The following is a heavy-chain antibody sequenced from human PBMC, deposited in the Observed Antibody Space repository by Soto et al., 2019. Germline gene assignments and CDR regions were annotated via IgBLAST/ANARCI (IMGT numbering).Heavy chain of an antibody. CDR2: IIPIFGTA. CDR1: GGTFSSYA. Sequence: QVQLVQSGAEVKKPGSSVKVSCKASGGTFSSYAISWVRQAPGQGLEWMGGIIPIFGTANYAQKFQGRVTVAADEATSRAYMELSSLRSEDTAVYYCAREVDYYYGMDVWGQGTTVTVSS. J-gene: IGHJ6*02. V-gene: IGHV1-69*12. CDR3: AREVDYYYGMDV. D-gene: IGHD2-2*01.